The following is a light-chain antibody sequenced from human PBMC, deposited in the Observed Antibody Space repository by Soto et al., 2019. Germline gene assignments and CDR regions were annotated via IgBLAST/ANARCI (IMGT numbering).Light chain of an antibody. V-gene: IGKV3-11*01. Sequence: EIVLTQSPATLSLSPGERATLSCRASQSISTSFAWYQQRPGQAPRLLIYETSNRATGIPARFSGSGSGTDFNLTISSLEPEDFAVYYCQQRKNWPPVYTFGQGTKVEVK. CDR1: QSISTS. CDR3: QQRKNWPPVYT. CDR2: ETS. J-gene: IGKJ2*01.